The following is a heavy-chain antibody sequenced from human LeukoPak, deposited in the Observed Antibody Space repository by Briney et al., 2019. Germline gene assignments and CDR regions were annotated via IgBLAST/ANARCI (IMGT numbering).Heavy chain of an antibody. CDR3: AHTGWFGEFPIDY. CDR2: IYSGGST. Sequence: GGSLRLSCAASGFTVSSNYMSWVRQAPGKGLEWVSVIYSGGSTYYADSVKGRFTISRDNSKNTLYLQMNSLRAEDTAVYYCAHTGWFGEFPIDYWGQGTLVTVSS. J-gene: IGHJ4*02. V-gene: IGHV3-53*01. D-gene: IGHD3-10*01. CDR1: GFTVSSNY.